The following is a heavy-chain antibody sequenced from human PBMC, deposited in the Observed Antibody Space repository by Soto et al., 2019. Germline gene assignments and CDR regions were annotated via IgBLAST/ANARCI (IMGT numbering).Heavy chain of an antibody. CDR1: GYTFSNFG. D-gene: IGHD3-3*01. V-gene: IGHV1-18*01. Sequence: QVQLVQSGTEVKKPGASVKVSCKASGYTFSNFGLSWVRQAPGQGLEWMGWISPSNGQTIYAQNFHGRVTMTTDTSTATTHIEVRSLVSGDTAVYFRARVNMIFGVANLGSYFDYWGQGTRVTVSA. CDR2: ISPSNGQT. CDR3: ARVNMIFGVANLGSYFDY. J-gene: IGHJ4*02.